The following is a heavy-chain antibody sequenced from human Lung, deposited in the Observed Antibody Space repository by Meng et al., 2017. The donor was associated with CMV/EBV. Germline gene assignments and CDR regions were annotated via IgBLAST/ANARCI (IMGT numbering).Heavy chain of an antibody. Sequence: GESXKISCAASGFTFSSYAMHWVRQAPGKGLEWVAVISYDGSNKYYADSVKGRFTISRDNSKNTLYLQMNSLRAEDTAVYYCARDQQLVLIYYGMDVWGQGXTVTVSS. CDR1: GFTFSSYA. D-gene: IGHD6-13*01. CDR2: ISYDGSNK. J-gene: IGHJ6*02. V-gene: IGHV3-30*04. CDR3: ARDQQLVLIYYGMDV.